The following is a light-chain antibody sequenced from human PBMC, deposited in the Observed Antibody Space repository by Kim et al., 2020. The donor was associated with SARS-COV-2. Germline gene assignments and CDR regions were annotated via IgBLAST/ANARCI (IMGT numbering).Light chain of an antibody. J-gene: IGKJ4*01. CDR3: HQYAHSPLT. V-gene: IGKV3-20*01. CDR2: DAS. CDR1: QSVTKNY. Sequence: SQGERANTSGRASQSVTKNYLTWYQQKPGQAPRLLIYDASIRASGIPDRFSGSGSGTDFTLTVSRLEPEDVAVYYCHQYAHSPLTFGGGTKVDIK.